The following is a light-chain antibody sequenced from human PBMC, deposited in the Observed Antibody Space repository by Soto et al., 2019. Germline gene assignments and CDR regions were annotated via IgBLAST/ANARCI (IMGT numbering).Light chain of an antibody. CDR2: AAS. CDR3: QQSYSTPWT. J-gene: IGKJ1*01. V-gene: IGKV1-39*01. Sequence: DIQMTQTQSYLSASVGDRVTITCRTSHSFSIYLNWYQQKPGKAPNLLIYAASSLGSGVPSRFSGSGSGTDFTLIISSLQPEDIATYYCQQSYSTPWTFGQGTKVEIK. CDR1: HSFSIY.